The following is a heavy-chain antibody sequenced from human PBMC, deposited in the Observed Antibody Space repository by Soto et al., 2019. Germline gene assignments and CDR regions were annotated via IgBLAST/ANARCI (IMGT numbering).Heavy chain of an antibody. CDR2: INPSGGST. CDR1: GYTFTSYY. Sequence: ASVKVSCKASGYTFTSYYMHWVRQAPGQGLEWMGIINPSGGSTSYAQKFQGRVTMTRDTSTSTVYMELSSLRSEDTAVYYCARGNKEYDFWSGYLYYFDYWGQGTLVTVSS. V-gene: IGHV1-46*03. J-gene: IGHJ4*02. CDR3: ARGNKEYDFWSGYLYYFDY. D-gene: IGHD3-3*01.